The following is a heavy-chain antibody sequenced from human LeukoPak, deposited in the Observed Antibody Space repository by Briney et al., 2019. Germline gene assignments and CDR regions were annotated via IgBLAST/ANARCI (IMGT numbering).Heavy chain of an antibody. D-gene: IGHD3-22*01. CDR2: IIPILGIA. J-gene: IGHJ6*02. Sequence: ASVKVSCKASGGTFSSYAISWVRQAPGQGLEWMGRIIPILGIANYAQKFQGRVTITADKSTSTAYMELSSLRSEDTAVYYCAREPIYYDSSGYYSFRDYYYYYGMDVWGQGTTVTVSS. CDR1: GGTFSSYA. CDR3: AREPIYYDSSGYYSFRDYYYYYGMDV. V-gene: IGHV1-69*04.